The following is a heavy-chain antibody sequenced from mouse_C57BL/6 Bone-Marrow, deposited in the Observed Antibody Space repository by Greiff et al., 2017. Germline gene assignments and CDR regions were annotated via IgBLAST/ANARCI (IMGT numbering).Heavy chain of an antibody. CDR2: INPGSGGT. J-gene: IGHJ2*01. CDR1: GYAFTNYL. V-gene: IGHV1-54*01. CDR3: ARWSSPYFDY. Sequence: VKLMESGAELVRPGTSVKVSCKASGYAFTNYLIEWVKQRPGQGLEWIGVINPGSGGTNYNEKFKGKATLTADKSSSTAYMQLSSLTSEDSAVYFCARWSSPYFDYWGQGTTLTVSS. D-gene: IGHD1-1*01.